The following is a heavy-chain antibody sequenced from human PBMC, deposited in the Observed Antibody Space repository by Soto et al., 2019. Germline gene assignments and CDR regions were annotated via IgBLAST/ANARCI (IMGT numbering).Heavy chain of an antibody. CDR2: ISPYNDNT. J-gene: IGHJ6*02. V-gene: IGHV1-18*04. D-gene: IGHD3-22*01. CDR3: ATLRTSGYHTHYFFGMDV. CDR1: GNTFMTHG. Sequence: QVHLEQSGPEVQKPGASVKVACRASGNTFMTHGISWVRQAPGQGLEWMAWISPYNDNTNYAQKFQGRVSMTTDLSTSTAYMELRSLRSDDTAVYYCATLRTSGYHTHYFFGMDVWGQGTTVAVSS.